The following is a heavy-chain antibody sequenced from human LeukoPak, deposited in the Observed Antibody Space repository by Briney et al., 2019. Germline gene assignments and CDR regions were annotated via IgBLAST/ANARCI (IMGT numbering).Heavy chain of an antibody. V-gene: IGHV3-21*01. J-gene: IGHJ4*02. CDR3: ARGKQQLYT. Sequence: GGSLRLSCAASGFTFSDHYMSWVRQAPGKGLEWVSSISSSSSYIYYADSVKGRFTISRDNAKNSLYLQMNSLRAEDTAVYYCARGKQQLYTWGQGTLVTVSS. D-gene: IGHD6-13*01. CDR1: GFTFSDHY. CDR2: ISSSSSYI.